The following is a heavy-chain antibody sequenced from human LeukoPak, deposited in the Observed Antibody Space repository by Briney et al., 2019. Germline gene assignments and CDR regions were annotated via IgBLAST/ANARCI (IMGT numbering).Heavy chain of an antibody. D-gene: IGHD6-13*01. J-gene: IGHJ4*02. CDR1: GFTFSDYY. Sequence: GGSLRLSCAASGFTFSDYYMSWIRQAPGKGLEWASSISSSSSYIYYADSVKGRFTISRDNAKNSLYLQMNSLRAEDTAVYYCAREGSSSWTDHFDYWGQGTLVTVSS. CDR2: ISSSSSYI. V-gene: IGHV3-11*06. CDR3: AREGSSSWTDHFDY.